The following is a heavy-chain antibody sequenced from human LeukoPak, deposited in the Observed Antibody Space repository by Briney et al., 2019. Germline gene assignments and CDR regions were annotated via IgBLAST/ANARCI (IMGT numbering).Heavy chain of an antibody. Sequence: GGSPRLSCAASGFTFSRYWMSWVRQAPGKGLEWVANINQEGSEKYYVDSVKGRFTISRDNAKNSLYLQMNSLRVEDTAVYYCARPFSDLVSSDYWGQGILVTVSS. D-gene: IGHD5/OR15-5a*01. CDR1: GFTFSRYW. J-gene: IGHJ4*02. CDR2: INQEGSEK. CDR3: ARPFSDLVSSDY. V-gene: IGHV3-7*01.